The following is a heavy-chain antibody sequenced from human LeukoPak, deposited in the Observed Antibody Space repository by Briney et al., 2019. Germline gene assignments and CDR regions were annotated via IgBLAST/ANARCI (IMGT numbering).Heavy chain of an antibody. CDR1: GGSISSYY. D-gene: IGHD5-12*01. Sequence: PSEALSLTCTVSGGSISSYYWSWIRQPPGKGLEWIGEVNHSGSTNYNPSLKSRVTISVDTSKNQFSLKLSSVTAADTAVYYCARAGSGYPLDYWGQGTLVTVSS. CDR2: VNHSGST. CDR3: ARAGSGYPLDY. J-gene: IGHJ4*02. V-gene: IGHV4-34*01.